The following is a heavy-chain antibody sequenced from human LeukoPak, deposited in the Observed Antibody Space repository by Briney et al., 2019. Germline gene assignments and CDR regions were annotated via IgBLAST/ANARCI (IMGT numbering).Heavy chain of an antibody. CDR3: ARVGWLQSLYEGMDV. V-gene: IGHV3-30-3*01. D-gene: IGHD5-24*01. Sequence: PGGSLRLSCAASGFTFSSYAMHWVRQAPGKGLEWVAVISYDGSNKYYADSVKGRFTISRDNSKNTLYLQMNSLRAEDTAVYYGARVGWLQSLYEGMDVWGQGTTVTVSS. CDR2: ISYDGSNK. CDR1: GFTFSSYA. J-gene: IGHJ6*02.